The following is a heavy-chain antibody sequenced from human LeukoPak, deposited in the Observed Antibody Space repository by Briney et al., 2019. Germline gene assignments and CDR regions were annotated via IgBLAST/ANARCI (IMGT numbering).Heavy chain of an antibody. D-gene: IGHD4-11*01. CDR2: FDPEDGET. J-gene: IGHJ6*03. Sequence: ASVKVSCKVSGYTLTELSMHWVRQAPGKGLEWMGGFDPEDGETIYAQKFQGRVTMTEDTSTDTAYMELSSLRSEDTAVYYCATAPSHDYSNYRAYYYYMDVWGKGTTVTVSS. V-gene: IGHV1-24*01. CDR1: GYTLTELS. CDR3: ATAPSHDYSNYRAYYYYMDV.